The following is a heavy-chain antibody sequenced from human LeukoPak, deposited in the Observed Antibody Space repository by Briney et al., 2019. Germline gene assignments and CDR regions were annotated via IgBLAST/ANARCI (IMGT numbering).Heavy chain of an antibody. CDR1: GGSFSGHS. CDR3: ARVSIVATIGITHWYFDL. D-gene: IGHD5-12*01. V-gene: IGHV4-34*01. J-gene: IGHJ2*01. Sequence: SETLSLTCAVYGGSFSGHSWSWIRQAPGKGLEWIGEISHTGGINYNPSLKSRVTISADTSKNQFSLKLSSVTAADTAVYYCARVSIVATIGITHWYFDLWGRGTLVTVSS. CDR2: ISHTGGI.